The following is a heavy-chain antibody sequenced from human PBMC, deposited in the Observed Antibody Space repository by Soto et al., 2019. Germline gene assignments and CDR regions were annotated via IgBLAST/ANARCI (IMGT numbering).Heavy chain of an antibody. J-gene: IGHJ6*02. V-gene: IGHV3-23*01. D-gene: IGHD3-10*01. CDR1: GFTFSSYA. Sequence: GGSLRLSCAASGFTFSSYAMSWVRQAPGKGLEWVSAISGSGGSTYYADSVKGRFTISRDNSKNTLYLQMNSLRAEDTAVYYCAKDPRYGSGSPEPYGMDGWGQGTTVNVSS. CDR2: ISGSGGST. CDR3: AKDPRYGSGSPEPYGMDG.